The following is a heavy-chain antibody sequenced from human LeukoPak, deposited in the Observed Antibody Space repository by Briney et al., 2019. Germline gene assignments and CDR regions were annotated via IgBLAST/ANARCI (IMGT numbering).Heavy chain of an antibody. CDR1: GFTFTTYT. CDR3: ARDEASGKITMVRGVQSGGGS. J-gene: IGHJ4*02. V-gene: IGHV3-48*01. Sequence: GGSLRLSCAASGFTFTTYTMHWVRQAPGKGLESVSYIDTSSSTIYYADSVEGRFTISRDNAEKSLYLQMNSLRAEDTAVYYCARDEASGKITMVRGVQSGGGSWGQGTLVTVSS. D-gene: IGHD3-10*01. CDR2: IDTSSSTI.